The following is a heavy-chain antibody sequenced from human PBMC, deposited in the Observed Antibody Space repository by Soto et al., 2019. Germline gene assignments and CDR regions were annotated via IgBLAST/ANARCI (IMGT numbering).Heavy chain of an antibody. CDR2: IIPIFGTA. J-gene: IGHJ5*02. Sequence: GASVKVSCKASGGTFSSYAISWLRQAPGQGLEWMGGIIPIFGTANYAQKFQGRVTITADESTSTAYMELSSLRSEDTAVYYCARVLSRGVTNWFDPWGQGTLVTVSS. V-gene: IGHV1-69*13. CDR1: GGTFSSYA. CDR3: ARVLSRGVTNWFDP. D-gene: IGHD3-3*01.